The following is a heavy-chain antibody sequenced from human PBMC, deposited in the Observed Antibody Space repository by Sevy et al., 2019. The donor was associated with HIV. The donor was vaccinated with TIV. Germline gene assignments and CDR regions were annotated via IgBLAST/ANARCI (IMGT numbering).Heavy chain of an antibody. CDR3: ATTKDYYESSGSPFDH. Sequence: ASVKVSCKVSGYTLSQLSMHWVRQAPGKGLEWVGTFDPEDGRTIYAQKFQGRVTMTEDTSTDTAYMELNSLNSEDTAVYYCATTKDYYESSGSPFDHWGQGTLVTVSS. D-gene: IGHD3-22*01. CDR2: FDPEDGRT. J-gene: IGHJ4*02. CDR1: GYTLSQLS. V-gene: IGHV1-24*01.